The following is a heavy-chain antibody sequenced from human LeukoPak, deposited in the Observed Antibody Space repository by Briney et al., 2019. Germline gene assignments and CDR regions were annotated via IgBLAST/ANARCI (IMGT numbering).Heavy chain of an antibody. CDR1: GFTFSSYA. J-gene: IGHJ6*04. CDR3: AELGITMIGGV. Sequence: GGSLRLSCAASGFTFSSYAMHWVRQAPGKGLEWVALISYDGSDKYYADSVKGRFTISRDNAKNSLYLQMNSLRAEDTAVYYCAELGITMIGGVWGKGTTVTISS. CDR2: ISYDGSDK. D-gene: IGHD3-10*02. V-gene: IGHV3-30*04.